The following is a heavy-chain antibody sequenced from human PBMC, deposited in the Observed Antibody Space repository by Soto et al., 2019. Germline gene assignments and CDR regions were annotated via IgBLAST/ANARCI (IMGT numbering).Heavy chain of an antibody. D-gene: IGHD3-22*01. V-gene: IGHV3-74*01. Sequence: GGSLRLSCAASGFTFSSYWMHWVRQAPGKGLVWVSRINSDGSSTSYADSVKGRFTVSRDNAKNTLYLQMNSLRAEDTAVYYCARVPPGYYDSSGYCLDYWGQGTLVTVSS. CDR3: ARVPPGYYDSSGYCLDY. J-gene: IGHJ4*02. CDR2: INSDGSST. CDR1: GFTFSSYW.